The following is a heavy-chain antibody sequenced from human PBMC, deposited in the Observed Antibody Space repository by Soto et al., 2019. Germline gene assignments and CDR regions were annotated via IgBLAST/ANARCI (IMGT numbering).Heavy chain of an antibody. Sequence: EVQLVESGGGLVKPGGSLRLSCAASGFTFSNAWMSWVRQAPGKGLEWVGRIKSKTDGGTTDYAAPVKGRFTISRDDSKNTLYLQMNSLKTEDTAVYYCAREDTAYGMSHLDYWGQGILVTVSS. CDR1: GFTFSNAW. CDR3: AREDTAYGMSHLDY. J-gene: IGHJ4*02. V-gene: IGHV3-15*01. CDR2: IKSKTDGGTT. D-gene: IGHD5-12*01.